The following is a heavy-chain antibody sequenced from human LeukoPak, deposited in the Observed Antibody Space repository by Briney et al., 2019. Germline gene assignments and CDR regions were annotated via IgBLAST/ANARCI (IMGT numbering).Heavy chain of an antibody. CDR1: GLPFTNAW. CDR2: IKGKVDGGTT. Sequence: PGGSLRLSCSASGLPFTNAWMSWVRQAPGKGLEWIGRIKGKVDGGTTDHAAPVKGRFTISRDDSKNTLYLQMNSLKTEDTAVYYCTTNDAFDIWGQGTMVIVSS. V-gene: IGHV3-15*01. J-gene: IGHJ3*02. CDR3: TTNDAFDI.